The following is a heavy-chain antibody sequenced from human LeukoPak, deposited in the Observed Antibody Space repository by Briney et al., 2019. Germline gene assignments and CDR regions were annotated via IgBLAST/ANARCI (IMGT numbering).Heavy chain of an antibody. Sequence: GGSLRLSCAASGFTFSSYWMSWVRQAPGKGLEWVANIKQDGSEKYYVDSVKGRFTISRDNAKNSLYLQMNSLRAEDTAVYYCASSGIAAAYHPIDYWGRGTLVTVSS. CDR1: GFTFSSYW. J-gene: IGHJ4*02. D-gene: IGHD6-13*01. V-gene: IGHV3-7*01. CDR3: ASSGIAAAYHPIDY. CDR2: IKQDGSEK.